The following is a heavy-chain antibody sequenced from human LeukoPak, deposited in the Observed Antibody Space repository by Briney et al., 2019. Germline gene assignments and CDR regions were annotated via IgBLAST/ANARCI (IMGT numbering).Heavy chain of an antibody. V-gene: IGHV3-21*01. CDR1: GFTFSSYI. CDR2: ISSSSSYI. Sequence: PGGSLRLSCSASGFTFSSYIMNWVRPAPGKGLEWVSSISSSSSYIYYADSVKGRFTISRDNAKNSLYLQMNSLRAEDTAVYYCAKYDSSGYAWSHAFDIWGQGTMVTVSS. CDR3: AKYDSSGYAWSHAFDI. D-gene: IGHD3-22*01. J-gene: IGHJ3*02.